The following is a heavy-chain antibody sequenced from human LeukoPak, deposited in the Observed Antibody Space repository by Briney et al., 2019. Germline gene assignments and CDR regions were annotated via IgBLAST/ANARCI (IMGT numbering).Heavy chain of an antibody. D-gene: IGHD6-13*01. CDR1: GYSFTSYW. V-gene: IGHV5-51*01. J-gene: IGHJ4*02. CDR3: ARRSSSWDRYDN. CDR2: IYPGDSDT. Sequence: GESLKISCKGPGYSFTSYWIGWVRQMPGKGLEWMGIIYPGDSDTKYRPPFQGQVTISADKSISTAYLQWSSLKASDTAMYYCARRSSSWDRYDNWGQGTLVTVSS.